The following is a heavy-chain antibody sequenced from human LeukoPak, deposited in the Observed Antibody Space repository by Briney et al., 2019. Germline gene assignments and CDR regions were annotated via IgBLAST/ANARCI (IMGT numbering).Heavy chain of an antibody. Sequence: ASVKVSCKASGYTFTDYYMHWVRQAPGQGFEWMGWINPNDGDTNYAQKFQGRVTMTRDTSISTAHMEVSRLRSDDTAVYYCARANFLYCSNSTCLFDYWGQGTLVTVSS. V-gene: IGHV1-2*02. CDR2: INPNDGDT. J-gene: IGHJ4*02. CDR1: GYTFTDYY. CDR3: ARANFLYCSNSTCLFDY. D-gene: IGHD2-2*01.